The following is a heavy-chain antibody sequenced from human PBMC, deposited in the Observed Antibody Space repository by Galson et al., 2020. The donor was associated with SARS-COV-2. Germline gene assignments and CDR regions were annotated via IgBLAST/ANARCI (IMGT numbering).Heavy chain of an antibody. CDR1: GFTFRTYG. J-gene: IGHJ6*02. D-gene: IGHD3-10*01. CDR2: ISSSGATI. CDR3: TRTPMLRGPNALDYYYGMDV. V-gene: IGHV3-48*01. Sequence: GESLKISCTASGFTFRTYGINWVRQAPGKGLEWVAYISSSGATIYYAASVQGRVTVSRDNAKDSSYLQMNSLRGEDRGVYYCTRTPMLRGPNALDYYYGMDVWGQGTTVTVSS.